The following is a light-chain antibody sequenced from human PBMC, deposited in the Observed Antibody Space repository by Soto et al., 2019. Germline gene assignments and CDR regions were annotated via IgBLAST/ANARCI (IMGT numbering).Light chain of an antibody. J-gene: IGKJ4*01. CDR1: QTIASNY. V-gene: IGKV3-20*01. Sequence: IVLTQSPGTLSLSPGDRATLSCRASQTIASNYLAWYQQKPGQAPRLLIYDVSSRATGIPDRFSGSGSGTDFTLTISRLEPVDFAAYYCQQYGYSPLPFGGGTKVDIK. CDR3: QQYGYSPLP. CDR2: DVS.